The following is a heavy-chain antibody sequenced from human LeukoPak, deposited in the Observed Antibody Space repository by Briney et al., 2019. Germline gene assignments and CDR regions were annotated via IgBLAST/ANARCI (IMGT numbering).Heavy chain of an antibody. D-gene: IGHD6-6*01. J-gene: IGHJ4*02. V-gene: IGHV4-39*01. CDR3: ARREGARPMDY. CDR2: IYYSGST. Sequence: SETLSLTCTVSGGSISSSSYFWGWIRQPPGKGLEWIGSIYYSGSTYYNPSLKSRVTISVDTSKNQFSLRLSSVTAADTAVYYCARREGARPMDYWGQGILVTVSS. CDR1: GGSISSSSYF.